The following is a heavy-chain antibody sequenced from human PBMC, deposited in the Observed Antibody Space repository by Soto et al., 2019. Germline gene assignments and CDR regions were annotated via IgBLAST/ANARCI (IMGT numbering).Heavy chain of an antibody. CDR2: LYDTGST. J-gene: IGHJ4*02. CDR3: ARLGYCSTGVCYRS. Sequence: QVQLRESGPGLVKPSETLSLTCTVSGGSISSYHWAWTRQSPERGLEWIGILYDTGSTTYNPSLNSRVSIAVDRSKNYFALKLTSVTAEDTAVYYCARLGYCSTGVCYRSWGQGTLVTVSS. D-gene: IGHD2-8*01. V-gene: IGHV4-59*08. CDR1: GGSISSYH.